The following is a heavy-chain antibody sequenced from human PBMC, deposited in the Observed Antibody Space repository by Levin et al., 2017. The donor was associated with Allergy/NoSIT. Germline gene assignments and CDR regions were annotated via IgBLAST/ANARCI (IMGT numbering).Heavy chain of an antibody. Sequence: GESLKISCAASGFTFSSYWMSWVRQAPGKGLEWVANIKQDGSEKYYVDSVKGRFTISRDNAKNSLYLQMNSLRAEDTAVYYCARVWGERRFLEWLLEANYYYYGMDVWGQGTTVTVSS. D-gene: IGHD3-3*01. CDR1: GFTFSSYW. V-gene: IGHV3-7*01. CDR3: ARVWGERRFLEWLLEANYYYYGMDV. CDR2: IKQDGSEK. J-gene: IGHJ6*02.